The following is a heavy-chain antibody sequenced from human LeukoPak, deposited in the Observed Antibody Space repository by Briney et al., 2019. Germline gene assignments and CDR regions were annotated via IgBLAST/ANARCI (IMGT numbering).Heavy chain of an antibody. CDR3: AREGPYYDFWSGPSAHAFDI. CDR2: ISSSSSYI. V-gene: IGHV3-21*01. CDR1: GFTFSSYS. J-gene: IGHJ3*02. D-gene: IGHD3-3*01. Sequence: GGPLRLSCAASGFTFSSYSMNWVRQAPGKGLEWVSSISSSSSYIYYADSVKGRFTISRDNAKNSLYLQMNSLRAEDTAVYYCAREGPYYDFWSGPSAHAFDIWGQGTMVTVSS.